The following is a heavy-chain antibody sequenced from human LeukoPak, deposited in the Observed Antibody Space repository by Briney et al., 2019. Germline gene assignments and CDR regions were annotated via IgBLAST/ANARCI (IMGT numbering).Heavy chain of an antibody. D-gene: IGHD3-10*01. Sequence: PGGSLRLSCAASGFTFSTYSMKWVRQAPGKGLEWVSYTSSSSGTIYYADSVKGRFTISRDNAKNSLYLQMNGLRDEDTAVYYCARDQSDYYGSGSYSEGSYWGQGTLVTVSS. CDR3: ARDQSDYYGSGSYSEGSY. V-gene: IGHV3-48*02. CDR1: GFTFSTYS. J-gene: IGHJ4*02. CDR2: TSSSSGTI.